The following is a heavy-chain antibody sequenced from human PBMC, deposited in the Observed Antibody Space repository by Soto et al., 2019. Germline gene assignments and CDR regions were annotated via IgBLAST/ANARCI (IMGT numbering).Heavy chain of an antibody. CDR1: GCTFNSYG. V-gene: IGHV3-33*01. CDR3: ARDSNYKSKGPQH. D-gene: IGHD1-1*01. Sequence: GGSLRLSCAASGCTFNSYGMHWVRQAPGKGLERVAVIWYDGSNKNYADSVKGRFNISRDNFMNTLYLQMNSLRVEDTAVYYCARDSNYKSKGPQHWGKATLVTLPP. CDR2: IWYDGSNK. J-gene: IGHJ1*01.